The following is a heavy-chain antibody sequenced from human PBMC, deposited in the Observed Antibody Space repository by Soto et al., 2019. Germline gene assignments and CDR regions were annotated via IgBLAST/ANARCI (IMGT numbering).Heavy chain of an antibody. V-gene: IGHV1-2*04. D-gene: IGHD1-1*01. CDR3: ARAGRSGTPDAFDI. J-gene: IGHJ3*02. Sequence: ASVKVSCKASGYTFTDYYMHWVRQAPGQGLEWMGWINPNSGGTNYAQKFQGWVTMTRDTSISTAYMELSRLRSDDTAVYYCARAGRSGTPDAFDIWGQGTMVTVSS. CDR2: INPNSGGT. CDR1: GYTFTDYY.